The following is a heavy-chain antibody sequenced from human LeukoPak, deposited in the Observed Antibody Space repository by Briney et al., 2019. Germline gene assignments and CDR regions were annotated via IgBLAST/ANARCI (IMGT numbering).Heavy chain of an antibody. J-gene: IGHJ4*02. D-gene: IGHD3-10*01. CDR3: ARGRGTYGLYYFDY. Sequence: GGSLRLSCTASGFTFSTFWMTWVRQAPGKGLEWVANIKQDGSEQYYVDSVKGRFTISRDNAKNSLSLQMNSLRAEDTALYYCARGRGTYGLYYFDYGGQGSLVTVSS. CDR1: GFTFSTFW. V-gene: IGHV3-7*04. CDR2: IKQDGSEQ.